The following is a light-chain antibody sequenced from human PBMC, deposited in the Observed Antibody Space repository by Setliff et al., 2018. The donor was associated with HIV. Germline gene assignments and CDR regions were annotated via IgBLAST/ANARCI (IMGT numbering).Light chain of an antibody. V-gene: IGLV1-47*01. J-gene: IGLJ1*01. CDR1: TSNIGSNY. Sequence: QSALTQPPSASGTPGQRVTISCSGSTSNIGSNYVYWYQQFPGTTPKLLIYRNNQRPSGVPDRFSGSKSATSASLAITGLRSEDEADYYCAAWDDSLSGLYVFGTGTRSPS. CDR2: RNN. CDR3: AAWDDSLSGLYV.